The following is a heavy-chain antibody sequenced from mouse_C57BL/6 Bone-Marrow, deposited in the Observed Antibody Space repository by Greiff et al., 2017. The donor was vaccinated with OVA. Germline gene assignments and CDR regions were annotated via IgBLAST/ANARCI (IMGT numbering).Heavy chain of an antibody. CDR3: ARDASVGWFAY. CDR1: GFTFSDFY. D-gene: IGHD6-1*01. J-gene: IGHJ3*01. Sequence: EVKLVESGGGLVQSGRSLRLSCATSGFTFSDFYMEWVRQAPGKGLEWIAASRNKANDYTTEYSASVKGRFIVSRDTSQSILYLQMNALRAEDTAIYYCARDASVGWFAYWGQGTLVTVSA. CDR2: SRNKANDYTT. V-gene: IGHV7-1*01.